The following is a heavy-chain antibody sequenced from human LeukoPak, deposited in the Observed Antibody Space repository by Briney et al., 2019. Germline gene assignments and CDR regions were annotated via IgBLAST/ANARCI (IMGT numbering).Heavy chain of an antibody. CDR2: IYYSGST. V-gene: IGHV4-39*01. CDR1: GGSISSSSYY. D-gene: IGHD6-19*01. CDR3: ARLRVAVIDY. Sequence: PSETLSLTCTVSGGSISSSSYYWGWIRQPPGKGLEWIGSIYYSGSTYYNPSLKSRVTISVDTSKNQFSLKLSSVTAADTAVYYCARLRVAVIDYWGRGTLVTVSS. J-gene: IGHJ4*02.